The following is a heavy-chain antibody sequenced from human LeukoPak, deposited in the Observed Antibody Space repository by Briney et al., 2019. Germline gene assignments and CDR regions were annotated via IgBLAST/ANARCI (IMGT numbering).Heavy chain of an antibody. V-gene: IGHV3-23*01. J-gene: IGHJ3*02. CDR1: GITLSDYG. CDR3: ARASPWAFDI. Sequence: GGSLRLSCAVSGITLSDYGMSWVRQAPGKGLEWVAGISGSGGTTNYADSVKGRFTISRDNPKNTLFLHMNSLRAEDTAVYYCARASPWAFDIWGQGTMVTVSS. CDR2: ISGSGGTT.